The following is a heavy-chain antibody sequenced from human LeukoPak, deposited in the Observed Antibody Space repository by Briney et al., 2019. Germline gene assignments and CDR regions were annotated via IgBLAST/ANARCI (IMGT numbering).Heavy chain of an antibody. D-gene: IGHD5-12*01. CDR1: SGSISSSNYY. J-gene: IGHJ4*02. V-gene: IGHV4-39*01. Sequence: SETLSLTCIVSSGSISSSNYYWGWIRQPPGKGLEWIGSSYYSGSTYYNASLKSRITISVDTSKNQFSLKRSSVTAADTAVYYCARGPRRYIVATILPYFDYWGQGTLVTVSS. CDR3: ARGPRRYIVATILPYFDY. CDR2: SYYSGST.